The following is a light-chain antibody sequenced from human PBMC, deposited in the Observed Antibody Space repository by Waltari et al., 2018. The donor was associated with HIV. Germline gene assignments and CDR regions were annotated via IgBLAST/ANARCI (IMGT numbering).Light chain of an antibody. J-gene: IGLJ2*01. V-gene: IGLV2-14*01. CDR3: SSYTSSSTLYVV. CDR1: SSDVGGYNY. Sequence: QSALTQPASVSGSHGQSITISCTGTSSDVGGYNYFSWYQQHPGTAPKLMIYDVSYRPSVVSNRFSGSKSGNTASLTISGLQAEDEADYYCSSYTSSSTLYVVFGGGTKLTVL. CDR2: DVS.